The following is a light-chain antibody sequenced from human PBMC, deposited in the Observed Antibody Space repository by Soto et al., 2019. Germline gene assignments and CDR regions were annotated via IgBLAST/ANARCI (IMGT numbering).Light chain of an antibody. CDR1: QSISTY. CDR3: QHYLNYPIT. J-gene: IGKJ5*01. Sequence: DIQLTQSPSSLSSSLGDRVTITCRASQSISTYLSWYQQKPGKVPKLLIYGASSLQTGVPSRFSGRGSRTDFTLTITRLQSEDFATYYCQHYLNYPITFGQGTRLEIK. V-gene: IGKV1-39*01. CDR2: GAS.